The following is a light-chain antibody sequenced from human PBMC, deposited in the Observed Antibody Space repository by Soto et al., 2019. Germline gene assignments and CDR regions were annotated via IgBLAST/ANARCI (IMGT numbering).Light chain of an antibody. CDR3: CSYAGSYTLVI. CDR1: SSDVGGYDY. V-gene: IGLV2-11*01. Sequence: QSALTQPRSVSGSPGQSVTISCTGTSSDVGGYDYVSWYQQHPGEALKLIIYDVTERPSGVPDRFSGSKSGNTASLTISGLQAEDEADYHCCSYAGSYTLVIFGGGTKLTVL. J-gene: IGLJ2*01. CDR2: DVT.